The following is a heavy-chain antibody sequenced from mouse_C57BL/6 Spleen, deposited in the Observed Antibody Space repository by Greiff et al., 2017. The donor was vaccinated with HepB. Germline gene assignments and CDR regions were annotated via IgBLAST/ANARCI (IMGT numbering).Heavy chain of an antibody. D-gene: IGHD1-1*01. CDR3: RALRFWYFDV. J-gene: IGHJ1*03. Sequence: VQLQQSGPELVKPGASVKMSCKASGYTFTDYYMHWVKQKPGKGLEWIGEIYPGSGNTYYNEKFKGKATLTADTSSSTAYMQLSSLTSEDSAVYFGARALRFWYFDVWGTGTTVTVSS. CDR2: YPGSGNTY. CDR1: YTFTDYYM. V-gene: IGHV1-83*01.